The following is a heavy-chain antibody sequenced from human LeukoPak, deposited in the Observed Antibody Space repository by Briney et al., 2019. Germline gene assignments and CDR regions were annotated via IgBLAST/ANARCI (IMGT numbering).Heavy chain of an antibody. CDR1: GFTFNNYS. J-gene: IGHJ4*02. CDR3: ARETEMANLDY. CDR2: IKQDGSEK. Sequence: GGSLRLSCAASGFTFNNYSMNWVRQAPGKGLEWVANIKQDGSEKYYVDSVKGRFTISRDNAKKSLYLQMNSLRAEDTAVYYCARETEMANLDYWGQGTLVTVSS. V-gene: IGHV3-7*04. D-gene: IGHD5-24*01.